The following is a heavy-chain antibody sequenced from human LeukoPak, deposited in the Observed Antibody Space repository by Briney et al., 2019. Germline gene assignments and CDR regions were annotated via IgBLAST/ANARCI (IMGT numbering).Heavy chain of an antibody. V-gene: IGHV4-4*07. CDR3: ARGRFGELYSYYYYYMDV. J-gene: IGHJ6*03. Sequence: SETLSLSCTVSGGSISSYYWSWIRQPAGKGLEWIGRIYTSGSTNYNPSLKSRVTMSVDTSKNQFSLKLSSVTAADTAVYYCARGRFGELYSYYYYYMDVWGKGTTVTISS. CDR2: IYTSGST. D-gene: IGHD3-10*01. CDR1: GGSISSYY.